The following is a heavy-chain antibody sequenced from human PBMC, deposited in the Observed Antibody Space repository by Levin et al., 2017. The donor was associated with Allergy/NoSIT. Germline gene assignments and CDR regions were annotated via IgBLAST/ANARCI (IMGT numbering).Heavy chain of an antibody. J-gene: IGHJ3*02. D-gene: IGHD2-2*01. CDR1: GFTFSSYW. Sequence: CAASGFTFSSYWMHWVRQTPGKGLVWVSRINSDGSSTAYADSVKGRFTISRDNAKNTLYLQMNSLRAEDTAVYYCAREPPSAFDIWGQGTMVTVSS. CDR3: AREPPSAFDI. V-gene: IGHV3-74*01. CDR2: INSDGSST.